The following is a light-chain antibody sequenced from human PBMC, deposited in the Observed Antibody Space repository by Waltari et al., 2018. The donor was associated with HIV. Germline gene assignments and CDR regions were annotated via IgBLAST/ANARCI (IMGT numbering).Light chain of an antibody. CDR3: QQYYSTPWT. V-gene: IGKV4-1*01. CDR1: QSVLYSSNNKNY. Sequence: DIVMTQSPDSLAVSLGERATINCKSSQSVLYSSNNKNYLAWYQQKPGQPPKLLIYWASTRESGVPDRFSGSGSWTDCTLTISILQAEDVAVYYCQQYYSTPWTFGQGTKVEIK. CDR2: WAS. J-gene: IGKJ1*01.